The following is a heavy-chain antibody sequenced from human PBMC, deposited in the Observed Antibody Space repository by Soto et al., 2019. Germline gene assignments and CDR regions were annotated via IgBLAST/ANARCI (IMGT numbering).Heavy chain of an antibody. Sequence: SETLSLTCSVSGGTINSGDYFWSWIRQPPGKGLEWVGSIFYTGSTYYSPSLKSRASMSMDTSKHLFSLRLRSLTAADTAVYFCARVKATLYRDYYFDYWGQGTLVTVSS. V-gene: IGHV4-30-4*01. CDR3: ARVKATLYRDYYFDY. CDR2: IFYTGST. CDR1: GGTINSGDYF. D-gene: IGHD5-12*01. J-gene: IGHJ4*02.